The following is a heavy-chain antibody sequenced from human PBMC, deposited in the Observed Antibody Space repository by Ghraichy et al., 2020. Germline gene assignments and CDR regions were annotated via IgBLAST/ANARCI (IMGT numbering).Heavy chain of an antibody. J-gene: IGHJ6*02. CDR3: ARSYCSGGSCSTPYYGMDF. CDR2: ISSSGSTI. Sequence: GGSLRLSCAASGFTFSNYEVNWVRQAPGKGLEWVSYISSSGSTIFYADSVKGRFTISRDNAKNSLSLQMNSLRAEDTAVYYCARSYCSGGSCSTPYYGMDFWGQGTTVTVSS. V-gene: IGHV3-48*03. CDR1: GFTFSNYE. D-gene: IGHD2-15*01.